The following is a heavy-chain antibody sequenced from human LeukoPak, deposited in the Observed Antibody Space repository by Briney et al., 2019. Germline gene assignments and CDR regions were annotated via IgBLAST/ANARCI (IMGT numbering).Heavy chain of an antibody. J-gene: IGHJ5*02. Sequence: SETLSLTCTVSGGSISSGSYYWSWIRQPAGKGLEWIGRIYTSGSTNYNPSLKSRVTISVDTSKNQFPLKLSSVTAADTAVYYCARVVLFRLWSGYSPGINWFDPWGQGTLVTVSS. CDR1: GGSISSGSYY. CDR3: ARVVLFRLWSGYSPGINWFDP. V-gene: IGHV4-61*02. D-gene: IGHD3-3*01. CDR2: IYTSGST.